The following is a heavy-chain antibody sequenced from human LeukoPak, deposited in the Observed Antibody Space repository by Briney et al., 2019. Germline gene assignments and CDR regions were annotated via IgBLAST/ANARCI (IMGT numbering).Heavy chain of an antibody. CDR3: ARDRRYSGMDV. Sequence: WGSLRLSCAASGFTFSSYGRRWVRQAAGKGLEWVAGIWSDGSNKYYPDSVNGRFTIARANSKNTLYLQMNSLRAADTAVYYCARDRRYSGMDVWGQGTTVTVSS. CDR1: GFTFSSYG. CDR2: IWSDGSNK. V-gene: IGHV3-33*01. J-gene: IGHJ6*02.